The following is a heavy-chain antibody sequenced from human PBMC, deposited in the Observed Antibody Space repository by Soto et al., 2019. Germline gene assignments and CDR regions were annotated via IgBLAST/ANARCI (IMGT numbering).Heavy chain of an antibody. Sequence: ASVKVSCKASGYTFTSYGISWVRQAPGQGLEWMGWISAYNGNTNYAQKLQGRVTMTTDTSTSTAYMELRSLRSDDTAVYYCARAGSIYGSGAEYFQHWGQGTLVTVSS. CDR1: GYTFTSYG. D-gene: IGHD3-10*01. J-gene: IGHJ1*01. CDR3: ARAGSIYGSGAEYFQH. CDR2: ISAYNGNT. V-gene: IGHV1-18*01.